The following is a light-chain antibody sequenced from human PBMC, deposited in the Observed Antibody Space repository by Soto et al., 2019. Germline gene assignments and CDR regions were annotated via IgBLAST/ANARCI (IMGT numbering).Light chain of an antibody. CDR3: HQYYSTPPA. CDR1: QSILYSSNNKNY. CDR2: WAS. Sequence: DIVMTQSPDSLAVSLGERATINCKSSQSILYSSNNKNYLAWYQQRPGQPPKLLIHWASTRESGVPDRFSGSGSGTDFTLTISSLQAEDVAVYYCHQYYSTPPAFGQGTKVEIK. V-gene: IGKV4-1*01. J-gene: IGKJ1*01.